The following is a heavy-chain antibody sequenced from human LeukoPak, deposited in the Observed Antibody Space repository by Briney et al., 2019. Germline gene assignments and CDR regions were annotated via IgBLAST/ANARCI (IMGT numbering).Heavy chain of an antibody. J-gene: IGHJ2*01. CDR1: GFAFDDYA. Sequence: PAGGSLRLSCTASGFAFDDYAMHSVRQTPGKGLEWVSGLSWNSDNIAYAESVKGRFTISRDNANNSLHLRMNNLRPEDTALYFCAKGFGSGTRWYFDVWGRGTLVSVSS. V-gene: IGHV3-9*01. D-gene: IGHD3-10*01. CDR2: LSWNSDNI. CDR3: AKGFGSGTRWYFDV.